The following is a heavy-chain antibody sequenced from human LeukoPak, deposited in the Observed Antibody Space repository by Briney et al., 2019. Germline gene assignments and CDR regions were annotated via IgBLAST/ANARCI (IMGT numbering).Heavy chain of an antibody. CDR1: GGSISSYY. CDR2: IYYSGST. CDR3: ARDLWAYSYSSGWNY. J-gene: IGHJ4*02. D-gene: IGHD6-19*01. Sequence: PSETLSLTCTVSGGSISSYYWSWIRQPPGKGLEWIGYIYYSGSTNYNPSLKSRVTISVDTSKNQFPLKLSSVTAADTAVYYCARDLWAYSYSSGWNYWGQGTLVTVSS. V-gene: IGHV4-59*01.